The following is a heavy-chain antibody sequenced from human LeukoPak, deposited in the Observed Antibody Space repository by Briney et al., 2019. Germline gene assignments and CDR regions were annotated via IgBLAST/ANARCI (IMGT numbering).Heavy chain of an antibody. CDR2: ISNSGST. CDR1: GGSISTYY. Sequence: PSETLSLTCTVSGGSISTYYWTWIRQRPGKGLEWIGYISNSGSTHYSPSLRSRVTISVDTSKNHFSLKLSSVTAADTAVYYCARETLSTHAFDIWGQGTMVTVSS. CDR3: ARETLSTHAFDI. V-gene: IGHV4-59*12. D-gene: IGHD2-2*01. J-gene: IGHJ3*02.